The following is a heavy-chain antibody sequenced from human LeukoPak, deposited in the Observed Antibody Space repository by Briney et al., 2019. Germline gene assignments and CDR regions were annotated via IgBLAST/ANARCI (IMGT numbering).Heavy chain of an antibody. CDR1: GFTFSSYG. CDR3: AKDRQWLDGSGVDY. Sequence: GGSLRLSCAASGFTFSSYGMHWVRQAPGKGLEWVAFIRYDGSNKYYADSVKGRFTISRDNSKNTLYLQMNSLRAEDTAVYYCAKDRQWLDGSGVDYWGQGTLVTVSS. CDR2: IRYDGSNK. J-gene: IGHJ4*02. D-gene: IGHD6-19*01. V-gene: IGHV3-30*02.